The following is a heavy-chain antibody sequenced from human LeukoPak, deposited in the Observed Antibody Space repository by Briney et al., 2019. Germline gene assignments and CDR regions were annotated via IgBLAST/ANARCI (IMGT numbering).Heavy chain of an antibody. Sequence: SETLSLTCTVSGGSISSSSYYWGWIRQPPGKGLEWIGSIYYSGSTYYNPSLKSRVTISVDTSKNQFSLKLSSVTAADTAVYYCARVSRPEASMVRGALSWGQGTMVIVSS. CDR2: IYYSGST. CDR3: ARVSRPEASMVRGALS. J-gene: IGHJ3*01. CDR1: GGSISSSSYY. D-gene: IGHD3-10*01. V-gene: IGHV4-39*07.